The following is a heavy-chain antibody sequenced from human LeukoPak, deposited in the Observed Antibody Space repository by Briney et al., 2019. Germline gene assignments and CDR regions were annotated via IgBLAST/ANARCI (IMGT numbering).Heavy chain of an antibody. J-gene: IGHJ4*02. Sequence: PGGSLRLSCTVSGFTFSSYWMSWVRQAPGKGLERVANIEHDGSTKFYLDSVKGRFTISRDNARSSLYLQMDSLRAEDTAVYFCAREMIGGASFLDYWGQGTLVTVSS. CDR1: GFTFSSYW. CDR2: IEHDGSTK. D-gene: IGHD3-10*02. CDR3: AREMIGGASFLDY. V-gene: IGHV3-7*01.